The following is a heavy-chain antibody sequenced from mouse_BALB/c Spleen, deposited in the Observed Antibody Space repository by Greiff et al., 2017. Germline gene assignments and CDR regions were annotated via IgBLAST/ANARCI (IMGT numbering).Heavy chain of an antibody. J-gene: IGHJ4*01. CDR2: ISSGSSTI. Sequence: EVKLVESGGGLVQPGGSRKLSCAASGFTFSSFGMHWVRQAPEKGLEWVAYISSGSSTIYYADTVKGRFTISRDNPKNTLFLQMTSLRSEDTAMYYCAGWAYRYDDYAMDYWGQGTSVTVSS. CDR1: GFTFSSFG. D-gene: IGHD2-14*01. V-gene: IGHV5-17*02. CDR3: AGWAYRYDDYAMDY.